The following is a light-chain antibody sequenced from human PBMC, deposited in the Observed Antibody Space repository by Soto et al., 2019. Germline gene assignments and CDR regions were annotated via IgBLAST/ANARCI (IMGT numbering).Light chain of an antibody. CDR2: AAS. V-gene: IGKV3-20*01. CDR3: HQYGTSPAHS. Sequence: EIVLTQSPGTLSLSPGERATLSCRASQSVSRNYLAWYQQKPGQAPRLLIYAASSRSTGIPDRFSGSGSGTDFTLTISRLEPEDFAVYYCHQYGTSPAHSFGQGTKLEVK. J-gene: IGKJ2*03. CDR1: QSVSRNY.